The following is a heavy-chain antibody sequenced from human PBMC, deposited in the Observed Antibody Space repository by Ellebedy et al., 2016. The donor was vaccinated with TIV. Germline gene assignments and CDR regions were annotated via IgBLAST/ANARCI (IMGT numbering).Heavy chain of an antibody. CDR3: ARYRLGEGSGYEFFDY. Sequence: AASVKVSCKASGYTFINYGFIWVRQAPGQGLEWMGWINTYNGNRNSAQKLQGRLTMTTDTSTGTAYMELRSLRSDDTAVYYCARYRLGEGSGYEFFDYWGQGTLVTDSS. D-gene: IGHD5-12*01. V-gene: IGHV1-18*04. CDR2: INTYNGNR. J-gene: IGHJ4*02. CDR1: GYTFINYG.